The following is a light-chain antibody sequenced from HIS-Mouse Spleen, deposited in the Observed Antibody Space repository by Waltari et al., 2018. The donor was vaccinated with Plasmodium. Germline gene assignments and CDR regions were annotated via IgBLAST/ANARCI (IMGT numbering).Light chain of an antibody. CDR3: NSRDSSGNHLNVV. CDR1: RLRSYY. J-gene: IGLJ2*01. CDR2: GKN. V-gene: IGLV3-19*01. Sequence: SSELTQDPAVSVALGQTVRTTCQGDRLRSYYASWYQQKPGQAPVLVIYGKNNRPSGIPDRFSGSSSGNTASLTITGAQAEDEADYYCNSRDSSGNHLNVVFGGGTKLTVL.